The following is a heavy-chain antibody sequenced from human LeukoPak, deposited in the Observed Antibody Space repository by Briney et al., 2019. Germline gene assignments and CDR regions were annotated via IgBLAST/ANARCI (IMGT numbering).Heavy chain of an antibody. J-gene: IGHJ6*02. V-gene: IGHV3-7*03. D-gene: IGHD2-8*01. CDR2: LNHDGSEK. CDR3: ARCSNAVCTLGMDV. CDR1: GFRLSDYW. Sequence: TGGSLRLSCAASGFRLSDYWMSWVSQAPGKGLEWVTNLNHDGSEKYYVDSARGRFTISRDNAKHSLYLEMNSLRAEDTAVYYCARCSNAVCTLGMDVWGQGTTVTVSS.